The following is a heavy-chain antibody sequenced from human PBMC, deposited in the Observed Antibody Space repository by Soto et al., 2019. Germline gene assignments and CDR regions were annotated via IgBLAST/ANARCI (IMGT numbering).Heavy chain of an antibody. Sequence: GASVKVSCKASGGTFSSYAISWVRQAPGQGLEWMGGIIPIFGTANYAQKFQGRVTITADESTSTAYMELSSLRSEDTAVYYCARVYSSSWYTGNYYYYGMDVWGQGTTVTVSS. V-gene: IGHV1-69*13. CDR3: ARVYSSSWYTGNYYYYGMDV. D-gene: IGHD6-13*01. J-gene: IGHJ6*02. CDR1: GGTFSSYA. CDR2: IIPIFGTA.